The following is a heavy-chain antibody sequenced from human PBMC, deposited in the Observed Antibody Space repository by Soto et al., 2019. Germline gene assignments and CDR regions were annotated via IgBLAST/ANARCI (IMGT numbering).Heavy chain of an antibody. CDR1: GFTFTSSA. V-gene: IGHV1-58*02. D-gene: IGHD3-10*01. J-gene: IGHJ6*02. CDR3: AEDSGAHRDAIMVRGRMDV. Sequence: QMQLVQSGPEVKKPGTSVKVSCKASGFTFTSSAMQWVRQARGQRLERIGWIVVGSGNTNYAQKFQERVTITRDMSTSTAYMELSSLRSEDTAVYYCAEDSGAHRDAIMVRGRMDVWGQGTTVTVSS. CDR2: IVVGSGNT.